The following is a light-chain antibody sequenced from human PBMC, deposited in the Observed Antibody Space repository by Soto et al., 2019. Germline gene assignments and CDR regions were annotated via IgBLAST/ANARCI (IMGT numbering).Light chain of an antibody. Sequence: QSVLTQPRSVSGSPGQSVTISCTGTSSDVGGYNYVSWYQQHPGKAPKLMIYDVSKRPSGVPDRFSGSKSGNTASLTISGLQAEDEADYYCCSYAGSYPYVFGTGTKANVL. CDR1: SSDVGGYNY. CDR2: DVS. V-gene: IGLV2-11*01. CDR3: CSYAGSYPYV. J-gene: IGLJ1*01.